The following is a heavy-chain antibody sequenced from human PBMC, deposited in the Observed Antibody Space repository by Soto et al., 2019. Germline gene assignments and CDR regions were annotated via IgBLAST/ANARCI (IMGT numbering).Heavy chain of an antibody. CDR1: GFTFSSYA. CDR3: AKDTNEFRGYYGMDV. CDR2: ISGSGGST. J-gene: IGHJ6*02. Sequence: GGSLRLSCAASGFTFSSYAMSWVRQAPGKGLEWVSAISGSGGSTYYADSVKGRFTISRDNSKNTLYLRMNSLRAEDTAVYYCAKDTNEFRGYYGMDVWGQGTTVTVSS. V-gene: IGHV3-23*01. D-gene: IGHD3-16*01.